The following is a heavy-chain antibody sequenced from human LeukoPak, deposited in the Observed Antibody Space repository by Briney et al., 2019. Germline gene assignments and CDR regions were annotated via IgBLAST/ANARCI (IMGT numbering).Heavy chain of an antibody. CDR3: ARGGGRGYYDSSGYGLH. Sequence: SCKASGGTFSSYAMHWVRQAPGKGLEWVAVISYDGSNKYYADSVKGRFTISRDNSKNTLYLQMNSLRAEDTAVYYCARGGGRGYYDSSGYGLHWGQGTLVTVSS. CDR2: ISYDGSNK. CDR1: GGTFSSYA. J-gene: IGHJ4*02. V-gene: IGHV3-30-3*01. D-gene: IGHD3-22*01.